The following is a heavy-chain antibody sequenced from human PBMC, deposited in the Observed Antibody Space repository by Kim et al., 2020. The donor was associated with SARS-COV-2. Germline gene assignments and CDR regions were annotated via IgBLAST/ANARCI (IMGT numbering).Heavy chain of an antibody. Sequence: PSLKSRVSISVDKSKNQFSLNLSSVTAADTAVYYCARVLGGCSSTSCYLFSWGQGILVTVSS. J-gene: IGHJ4*02. D-gene: IGHD2-2*01. V-gene: IGHV4-4*02. CDR3: ARVLGGCSSTSCYLFS.